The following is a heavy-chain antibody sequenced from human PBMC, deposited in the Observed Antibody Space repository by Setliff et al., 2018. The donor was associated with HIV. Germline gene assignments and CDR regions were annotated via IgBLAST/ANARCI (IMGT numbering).Heavy chain of an antibody. CDR3: AKEERTSWPRVDS. Sequence: SETLSLTCTVSGVSISSDDYFWTWIRQPAGKGLEWIGRIYIRGGTSYSPSLKSRATISLDTSKNQFSLMLTSVTAADTAVYYCAKEERTSWPRVDSWGQGTLVTVS. J-gene: IGHJ4*02. CDR2: IYIRGGT. V-gene: IGHV4-61*02. D-gene: IGHD6-13*01. CDR1: GVSISSDDYF.